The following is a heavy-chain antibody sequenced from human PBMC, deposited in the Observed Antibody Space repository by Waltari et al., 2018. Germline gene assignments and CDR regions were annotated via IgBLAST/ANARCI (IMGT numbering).Heavy chain of an antibody. J-gene: IGHJ4*02. D-gene: IGHD5-12*01. CDR1: GASISSATYF. CDR3: ARDSLHYSGYDCVFDC. Sequence: QVQLQESGPGLVKPSQTLSLTCTVSGASISSATYFWSWIRQPAGKGLEWIGRFNPSGTTNYNPPLKRRVTISVDTSKNQFSLKLGSVTAADTAVYYCARDSLHYSGYDCVFDCRGQGTLITVSS. CDR2: FNPSGTT. V-gene: IGHV4-61*02.